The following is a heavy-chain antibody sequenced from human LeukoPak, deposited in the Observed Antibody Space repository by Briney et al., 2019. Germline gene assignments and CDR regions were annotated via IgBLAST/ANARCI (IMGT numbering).Heavy chain of an antibody. V-gene: IGHV5-51*04. D-gene: IGHD4-23*01. J-gene: IGHJ4*02. Sequence: GESLKISCKLSGYTFTSYWVVWVRQMPGKGLEWMGIIYPGDSDTKYSPSFQGQVTVSADKPISTAYLQWSSLKASDTAMYYCATNDYGGNLYYFDFWGQGTLVTVSS. CDR2: IYPGDSDT. CDR1: GYTFTSYW. CDR3: ATNDYGGNLYYFDF.